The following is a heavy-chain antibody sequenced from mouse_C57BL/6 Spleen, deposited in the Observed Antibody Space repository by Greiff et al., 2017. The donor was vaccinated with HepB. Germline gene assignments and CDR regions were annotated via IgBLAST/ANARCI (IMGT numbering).Heavy chain of an antibody. V-gene: IGHV1-64*01. J-gene: IGHJ2*01. D-gene: IGHD1-1*01. CDR2: IHPNSGST. CDR3: ARDPYYYGSRGYFDY. Sequence: QVQLQQSGAELVKPGASVKLSCKASGYTFTSYWMHWVKQRPGQGLEWIGMIHPNSGSTNYNEKFKSKATLTVDKSSSTAYMQLSSLTSEDSAVYYCARDPYYYGSRGYFDYWGQGTTLTVSS. CDR1: GYTFTSYW.